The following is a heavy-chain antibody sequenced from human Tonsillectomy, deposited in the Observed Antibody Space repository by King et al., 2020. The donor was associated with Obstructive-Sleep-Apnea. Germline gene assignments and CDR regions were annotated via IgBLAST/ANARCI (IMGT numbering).Heavy chain of an antibody. J-gene: IGHJ3*02. CDR3: AREGYSYAFDI. CDR2: ISSSSSTI. CDR1: GFTFSSYS. V-gene: IGHV3-48*01. Sequence: VQLVESGGGLVQPGGSLRLSCAASGFTFSSYSMNWVRQAPGKGLEWVSYISSSSSTIYYADSVKGRFTISRDNAKNSLYLKMNSLRAEDTAVYYCAREGYSYAFDIWGQGTMVTVSS. D-gene: IGHD5-18*01.